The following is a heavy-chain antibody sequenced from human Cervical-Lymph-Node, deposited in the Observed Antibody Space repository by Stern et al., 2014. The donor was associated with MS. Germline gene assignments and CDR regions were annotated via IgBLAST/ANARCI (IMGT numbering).Heavy chain of an antibody. CDR3: AHRRRATKVFDY. Sequence: VTLKESGPTLVKPTQTLTLTCTVSGFSLSTSGVGVGWLRQPPGKALEGLALIYCDDYKRYSPSLKSRLTITKDTSKNQVVLTMTNMDPVDTATYCCAHRRRATKVFDYWGQGTLVTVSS. CDR2: IYCDDYK. J-gene: IGHJ4*02. D-gene: IGHD2-8*01. V-gene: IGHV2-5*02. CDR1: GFSLSTSGVG.